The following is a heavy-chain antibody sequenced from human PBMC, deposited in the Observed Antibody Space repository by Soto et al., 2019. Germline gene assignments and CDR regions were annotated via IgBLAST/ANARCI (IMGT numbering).Heavy chain of an antibody. CDR1: GGTFSSYA. D-gene: IGHD5-18*01. CDR2: IIPIFGTA. CDR3: ARGGYTYGVSYYYCAMDV. Sequence: QVQLVQSEAEVKKPGSSVKVSCKASGGTFSSYAISWVRQAPGQGLEWMGGIIPIFGTANYAQKFQGRVTITADESTITAHMELSSMRSEDTAVYYCARGGYTYGVSYYYCAMDVWGQGTTVTVSS. J-gene: IGHJ6*02. V-gene: IGHV1-69*12.